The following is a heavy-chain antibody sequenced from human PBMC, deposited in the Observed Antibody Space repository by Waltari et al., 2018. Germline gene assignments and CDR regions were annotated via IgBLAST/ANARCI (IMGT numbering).Heavy chain of an antibody. CDR1: GFTFSSYS. J-gene: IGHJ4*02. CDR3: ARDGSKGVYCGGDCLGAFDY. V-gene: IGHV3-21*01. CDR2: ISSSSSYI. D-gene: IGHD2-21*02. Sequence: EVQLVESGGGLVKPGGSLRLSCAASGFTFSSYSMNWVRQAPGKGLEWVSSISSSSSYIYYADSVKGRFTISRDNAKNSLYLQMNSLRAEDTAVYYCARDGSKGVYCGGDCLGAFDYWGQGTLVTVSS.